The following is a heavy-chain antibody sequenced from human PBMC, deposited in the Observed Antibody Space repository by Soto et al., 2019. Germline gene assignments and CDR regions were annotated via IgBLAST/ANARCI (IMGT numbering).Heavy chain of an antibody. CDR2: IDPSDSYT. CDR1: GYSFTSYW. CDR3: ARRLLCTGWYCCYGMYV. V-gene: IGHV5-10-1*01. D-gene: IGHD6-19*01. J-gene: IGHJ6*02. Sequence: PRESLKISCXGSGYSFTSYWISWVRQMPGKGLEWMGRIDPSDSYTNYSPSFQGHVTSSADKSISTAYLQWSSLKASDTAMYYCARRLLCTGWYCCYGMYVWGQGTTVTVS.